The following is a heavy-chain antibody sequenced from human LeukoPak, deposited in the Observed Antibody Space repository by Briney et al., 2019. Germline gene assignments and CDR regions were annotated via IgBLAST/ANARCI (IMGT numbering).Heavy chain of an antibody. CDR3: ARAVSYYYVYRFDP. V-gene: IGHV1-2*02. CDR1: GYTFTGYY. Sequence: ASVKVSCKASGYTFTGYYMHWVRQAPGQGLEWMGWINPNSGGTNYAQKFQGRVTMTRDTSVSTAYMELSRLRSDDTAVYYCARAVSYYYVYRFDPWGQGTLVTVSS. D-gene: IGHD3-22*01. J-gene: IGHJ5*02. CDR2: INPNSGGT.